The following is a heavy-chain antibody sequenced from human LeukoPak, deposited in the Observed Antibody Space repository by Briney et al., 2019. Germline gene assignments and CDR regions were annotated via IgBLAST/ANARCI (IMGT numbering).Heavy chain of an antibody. Sequence: PGGSLRLSCAASGFTFSSYSMNWVRQAPGKGLEWVSSISSSSSYIYYADSVKGRFTISRDNAKNSLYLRMNSLRAEDTAVYYCARDRTVEVAYYMDVWGKGTTVTVSS. CDR1: GFTFSSYS. D-gene: IGHD2-2*01. CDR3: ARDRTVEVAYYMDV. V-gene: IGHV3-21*01. J-gene: IGHJ6*03. CDR2: ISSSSSYI.